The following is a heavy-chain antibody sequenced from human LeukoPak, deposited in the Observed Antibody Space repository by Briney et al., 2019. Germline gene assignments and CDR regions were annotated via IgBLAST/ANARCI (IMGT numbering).Heavy chain of an antibody. CDR3: AKDPYSSSSGGPYPMDV. V-gene: IGHV3-23*01. Sequence: GGSLRLSCAASGLTFSSYWMSWVRQAPGKGLEWVSSISSGGAYTYYADSVKGRFTISRDNSKNTLYLQMNSLRAEDTAVYYCAKDPYSSSSGGPYPMDVWGQGTTVTVSS. D-gene: IGHD6-6*01. CDR2: ISSGGAYT. J-gene: IGHJ6*02. CDR1: GLTFSSYW.